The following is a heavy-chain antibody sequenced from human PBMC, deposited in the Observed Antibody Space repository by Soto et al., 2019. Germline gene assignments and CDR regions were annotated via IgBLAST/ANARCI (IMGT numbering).Heavy chain of an antibody. CDR3: ARGGQYCISTSCYGIDY. J-gene: IGHJ4*02. Sequence: ASVKVSCKASGYTFTGYYMHWVRQAPGQGLEWMGWINPNSGGTNYAQKFQGWVTMTRDTSISTAYMELSRLRPDDTAVYYCARGGQYCISTSCYGIDYWGQGTLVTVSS. CDR1: GYTFTGYY. D-gene: IGHD2-2*01. V-gene: IGHV1-2*04. CDR2: INPNSGGT.